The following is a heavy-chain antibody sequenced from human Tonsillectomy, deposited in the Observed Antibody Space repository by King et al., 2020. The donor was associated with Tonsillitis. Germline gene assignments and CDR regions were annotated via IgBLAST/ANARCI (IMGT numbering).Heavy chain of an antibody. D-gene: IGHD3-22*01. J-gene: IGHJ4*02. CDR2: ISASGDYT. Sequence: QLVQSGGGLIPPGGSLRLSCAASGFTFSSYAMSWVRQAPGKGLEWVSVISASGDYTYYADSVKGRFTISRDNSKNTLYLQVNSLRAEDTAIYYCAKDMGSSDYYDYFDCWGQGTLVTVSS. V-gene: IGHV3-23*04. CDR3: AKDMGSSDYYDYFDC. CDR1: GFTFSSYA.